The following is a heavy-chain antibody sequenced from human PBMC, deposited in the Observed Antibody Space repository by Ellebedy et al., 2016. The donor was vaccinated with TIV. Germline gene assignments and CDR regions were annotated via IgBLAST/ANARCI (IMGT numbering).Heavy chain of an antibody. CDR1: GFTFSSYS. V-gene: IGHV3-21*01. J-gene: IGHJ6*02. CDR3: ASLHGSAPDGYYGMDV. CDR2: ISSSSSYI. D-gene: IGHD3-10*01. Sequence: GESLKISCAASGFTFSSYSMNWVCQAPGKGLEWVSSISSSSSYIYYADSVKGRFTISRDNAKNSLYLQMNSLRAEDTAVYYYASLHGSAPDGYYGMDVWGQGTTVTVSS.